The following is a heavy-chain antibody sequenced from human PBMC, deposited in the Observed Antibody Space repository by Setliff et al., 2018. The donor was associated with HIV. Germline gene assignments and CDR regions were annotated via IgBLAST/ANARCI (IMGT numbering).Heavy chain of an antibody. CDR2: IYYSGGT. Sequence: SETLSLTCTVSGGSIRSSDNYWSWIRQPPGKALEWIGYIYYSGGTFYNPSLKSRLAISVDTAKNQFSLRLNSVTAADTAVYYCARLGTSDYYPQIEDWGHGTLVTVS. CDR3: ARLGTSDYYPQIED. V-gene: IGHV4-30-4*02. CDR1: GGSIRSSDNY. D-gene: IGHD3-22*01. J-gene: IGHJ4*01.